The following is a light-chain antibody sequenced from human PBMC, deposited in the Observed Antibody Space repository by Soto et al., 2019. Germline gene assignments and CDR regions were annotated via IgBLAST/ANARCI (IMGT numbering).Light chain of an antibody. CDR3: QQYISSWYT. CDR2: KAS. CDR1: QSISSW. J-gene: IGKJ2*01. V-gene: IGKV1-5*03. Sequence: DLQMTQSPSTLSASVGDRVSITCRASQSISSWLAWYQQKPGKAPKLLIYKASSLESGVPSRFGGSGSGTEFTPTISSLQPDDFATNYCQQYISSWYTLGQGTKLEIK.